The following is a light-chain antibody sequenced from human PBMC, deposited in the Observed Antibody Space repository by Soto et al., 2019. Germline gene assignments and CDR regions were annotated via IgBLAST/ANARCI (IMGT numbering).Light chain of an antibody. CDR3: QRYDNSLLYI. V-gene: IGKV3-20*01. CDR2: GAS. Sequence: EIVLTQSPGALSLSPGERVTLSCRASQSVRSSYLVWYQQKPGQAPRLLIYGASTRAAGIPDRFSASGSGTDFTLTITTMEPEDFAVYYCQRYDNSLLYIFGRGTKLEMK. J-gene: IGKJ2*01. CDR1: QSVRSSY.